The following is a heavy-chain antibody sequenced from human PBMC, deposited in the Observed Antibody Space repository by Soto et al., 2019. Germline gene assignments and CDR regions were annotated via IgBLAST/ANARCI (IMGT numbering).Heavy chain of an antibody. V-gene: IGHV1-18*01. CDR1: GYTFTSYG. J-gene: IGHJ4*02. CDR3: ARDAQGVFLHY. D-gene: IGHD3-16*01. CDR2: ISAYNGNT. Sequence: QVQLVQSGAEVKKPGASVKVSCKASGYTFTSYGISWVRQAPGQGREWMGWISAYNGNTNYAQKLQGRVTMPTATSTSTAYIELRSLRSDDTAVYYCARDAQGVFLHYWGQGTLVTGSS.